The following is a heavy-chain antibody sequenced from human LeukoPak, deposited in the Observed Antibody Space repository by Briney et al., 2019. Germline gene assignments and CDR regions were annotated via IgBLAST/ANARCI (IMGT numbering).Heavy chain of an antibody. CDR3: ARGGSGTHPNDY. CDR1: GFTFSSHW. D-gene: IGHD1-26*01. V-gene: IGHV3-7*04. J-gene: IGHJ4*02. CDR2: INQDGSEK. Sequence: GGSLRLSCVASGFTFSSHWMTWVRQAPGKGLEWVATINQDGSEKYYVDSVRGRFTISRDNAKNSLYLQMNSLRAEDTAVYYCARGGSGTHPNDYWGRGTLVYVSS.